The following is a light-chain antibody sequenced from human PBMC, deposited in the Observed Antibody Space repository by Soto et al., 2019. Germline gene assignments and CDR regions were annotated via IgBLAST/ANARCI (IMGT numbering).Light chain of an antibody. CDR2: DVS. CDR3: SSYTSSSTL. V-gene: IGLV2-14*01. Sequence: QSVLTQPASVSGSPGQSITISCTGTSSDVDGYNSVSWYQQRPGKAPKLMIYDVSNRPSGVSNRFSGSKSGNKASLTISGLQAEDEADYYCSSYTSSSTLFGTGTKLTVL. J-gene: IGLJ1*01. CDR1: SSDVDGYNS.